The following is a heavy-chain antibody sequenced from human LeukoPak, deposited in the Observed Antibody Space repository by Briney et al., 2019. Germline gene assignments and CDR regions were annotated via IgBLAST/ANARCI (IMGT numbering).Heavy chain of an antibody. J-gene: IGHJ5*02. CDR3: ARVRSPLPLLWFGEFTQNWFDP. CDR2: VYYSGNT. D-gene: IGHD3-10*01. V-gene: IGHV4-4*02. CDR1: GGSITSNNW. Sequence: SGTLSLTCTVSGGSITSNNWWSWVRQPPGKGLEWIGEVYYSGNTNYNPSLQSRVTISVDTSKNQISLNLSSVTAADTAVYYCARVRSPLPLLWFGEFTQNWFDPWGQGTLVTVSS.